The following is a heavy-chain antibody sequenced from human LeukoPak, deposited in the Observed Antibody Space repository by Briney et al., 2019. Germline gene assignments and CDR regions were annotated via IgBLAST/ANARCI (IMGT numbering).Heavy chain of an antibody. Sequence: PGKSLRLSCAASGFIFSNYAIHWFRQPPGKGLEWVAILSYDVSKKYYADSVRGRFTISRDNSKNTLYLQMDTLRADDTAVYYCARDNYGMDVWGQGTTVTVSS. CDR3: ARDNYGMDV. J-gene: IGHJ6*02. CDR2: LSYDVSKK. V-gene: IGHV3-30*04. CDR1: GFIFSNYA.